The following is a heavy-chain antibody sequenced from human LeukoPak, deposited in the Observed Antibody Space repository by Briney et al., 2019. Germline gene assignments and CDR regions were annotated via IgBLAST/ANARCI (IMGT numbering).Heavy chain of an antibody. CDR3: AKDDALIRFND. Sequence: GGSLRLSCAASGFTFGSYGMHWVRQAPGKGLEWVTFIRSDGSNKYYADSVKGRFTISRDNSKNTLYLQIYSLRAGDTAVYYCAKDDALIRFNDWGQGTLVTVSS. J-gene: IGHJ4*02. D-gene: IGHD3-3*01. V-gene: IGHV3-30*02. CDR1: GFTFGSYG. CDR2: IRSDGSNK.